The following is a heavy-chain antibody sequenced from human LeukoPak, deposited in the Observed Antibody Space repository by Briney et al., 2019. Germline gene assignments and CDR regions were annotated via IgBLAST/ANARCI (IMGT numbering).Heavy chain of an antibody. J-gene: IGHJ4*02. D-gene: IGHD4-17*01. CDR3: ARVSPNTVTTLQYFDY. CDR1: GFTFSTYG. Sequence: GGSLRLSCAASGFTFSTYGMHWVRQAPGKGLEWVAVISYDGSNKYYADSVKGRFTISRDNSKNTLYLQMNGLRAEDTAVYYCARVSPNTVTTLQYFDYWGQGTLVTVSS. CDR2: ISYDGSNK. V-gene: IGHV3-30*03.